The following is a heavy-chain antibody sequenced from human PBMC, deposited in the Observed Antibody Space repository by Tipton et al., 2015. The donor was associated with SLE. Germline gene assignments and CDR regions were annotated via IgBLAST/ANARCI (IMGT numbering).Heavy chain of an antibody. CDR3: ARDSPGMAAAA. D-gene: IGHD6-13*01. J-gene: IGHJ4*02. CDR1: GGSISGDFDY. CDR2: IYAGGHT. V-gene: IGHV4-61*02. Sequence: TLSLTCTVSGGSISGDFDYWSWIRQPAGKGLEWIGRIYAGGHTDYNPSLKSRVTISVDTSKSQFSLKLTSVTAADTAVYYCARDSPGMAAAAWGRGTLVTVSS.